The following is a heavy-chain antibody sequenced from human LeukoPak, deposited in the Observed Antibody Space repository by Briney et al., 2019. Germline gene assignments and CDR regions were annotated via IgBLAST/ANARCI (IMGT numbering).Heavy chain of an antibody. CDR1: GFTFGDYA. Sequence: GGSLRLSCTASGFTFGDYAMSWVRQAPGKGLEWVGFITSKAYGATTDYAASVKGRFTISRDDSKSIAYLQMNSLKTEDTAVYYCSRHIVGARTYFDYWGQGALVTVSS. J-gene: IGHJ4*02. V-gene: IGHV3-49*04. CDR2: ITSKAYGATT. CDR3: SRHIVGARTYFDY. D-gene: IGHD1-26*01.